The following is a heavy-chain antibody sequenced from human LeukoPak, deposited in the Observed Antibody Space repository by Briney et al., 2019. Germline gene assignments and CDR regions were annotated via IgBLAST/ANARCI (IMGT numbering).Heavy chain of an antibody. CDR3: ARFYSGWSFDY. CDR1: GGSIRSHY. J-gene: IGHJ4*02. Sequence: PSETLSLTCTVSGGSIRSHYWSWIRRPPGKRPEYIGHIFYSGSTNYNPSLKSRSTISIDTSNNQFSLNLRSVTAADTAVYCCARFYSGWSFDYWGQGTLVTVSS. D-gene: IGHD6-19*01. V-gene: IGHV4-59*11. CDR2: IFYSGST.